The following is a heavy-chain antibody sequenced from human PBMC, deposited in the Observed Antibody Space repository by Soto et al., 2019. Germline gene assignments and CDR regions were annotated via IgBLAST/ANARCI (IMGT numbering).Heavy chain of an antibody. CDR1: GYTFTNYG. J-gene: IGHJ4*02. D-gene: IGHD2-8*01. CDR2: VSAYNGNT. CDR3: ARGPESRSMVYFDY. V-gene: IGHV1-18*01. Sequence: ASVKVSCKASGYTFTNYGISWVRQAPGQGLEWMGWVSAYNGNTNYAQKLQGRVTMTTDTSTSTAYMELRSLRSDDTAVYYCARGPESRSMVYFDYWGQGTLVTVS.